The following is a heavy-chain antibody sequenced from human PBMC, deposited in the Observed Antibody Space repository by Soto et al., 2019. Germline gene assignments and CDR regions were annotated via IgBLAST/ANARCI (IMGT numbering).Heavy chain of an antibody. D-gene: IGHD1-26*01. J-gene: IGHJ4*02. CDR2: ISGSDSNK. V-gene: IGHV3-23*01. CDR3: AKDQYSGSPGKPDY. CDR1: GFTFSNYA. Sequence: GGALRLSCAASGFTFSNYALSWVPPAPGKGLEWVSTISGSDSNKYYADSVKGRFTISRDNPKNTLYLQMMSLRAEDTAIYFCAKDQYSGSPGKPDYWGQGTLVTVSS.